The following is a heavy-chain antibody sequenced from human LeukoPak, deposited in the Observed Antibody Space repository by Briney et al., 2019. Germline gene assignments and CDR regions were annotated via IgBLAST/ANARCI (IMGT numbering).Heavy chain of an antibody. J-gene: IGHJ6*02. V-gene: IGHV1-8*01. D-gene: IGHD1-26*01. CDR2: MNPNSGNT. CDR3: ARDNRLIVGATTGYYYYYGMDV. Sequence: ASVKVSCKASGYTFTSYDINWVRQATGQGLEWMGWMNPNSGNTGYAQKFQGRVTMTTDTSTSTAYMELRSLRSDDTAVYYCARDNRLIVGATTGYYYYYGMDVWGQGTTVTVSS. CDR1: GYTFTSYD.